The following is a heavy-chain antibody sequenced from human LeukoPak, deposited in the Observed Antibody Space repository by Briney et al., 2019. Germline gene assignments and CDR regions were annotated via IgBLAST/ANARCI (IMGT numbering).Heavy chain of an antibody. CDR1: GFSSSTHW. V-gene: IGHV3-74*01. CDR2: INSDGSAT. J-gene: IGHJ4*02. Sequence: PGGSLRLSCAASGFSSSTHWMHWVRQAPGKGLVYVAQINSDGSATAYADSVKGRFTISRDNAKNTLYLDMISLRAEDTAVYYCGSLTVVAKDHWGQGTLVTVSS. D-gene: IGHD3-22*01. CDR3: GSLTVVAKDH.